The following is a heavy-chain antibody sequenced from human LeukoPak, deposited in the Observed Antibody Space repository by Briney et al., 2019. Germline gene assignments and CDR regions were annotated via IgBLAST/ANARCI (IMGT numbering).Heavy chain of an antibody. J-gene: IGHJ4*02. Sequence: ASVKVSCKVSGYTFTDYYMHWVQQAPGKGLEWMGPVDPEDGETIYAEKFQGRVTITADTSTDTAYKELSSLRSEDTAVYYCATGRDGYNSPFDYWGQGTLVTVSS. CDR1: GYTFTDYY. CDR3: ATGRDGYNSPFDY. D-gene: IGHD5-24*01. V-gene: IGHV1-69-2*01. CDR2: VDPEDGET.